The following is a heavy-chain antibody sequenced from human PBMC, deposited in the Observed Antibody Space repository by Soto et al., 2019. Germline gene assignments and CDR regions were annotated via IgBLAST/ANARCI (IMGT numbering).Heavy chain of an antibody. V-gene: IGHV1-69*05. Sequence: QVQLVQSGAEVKKPGSSVTVSCKASVGTFSSYAITWVLQAPGQGFEWMGGIIPIFGTANYAPTFQGRVTITSDDSTISADMALSCLRSEDTAAYSCARPTTGLEVCGQVTTVTVS. J-gene: IGHJ6*02. CDR3: ARPTTGLEV. CDR2: IIPIFGTA. CDR1: VGTFSSYA. D-gene: IGHD1-26*01.